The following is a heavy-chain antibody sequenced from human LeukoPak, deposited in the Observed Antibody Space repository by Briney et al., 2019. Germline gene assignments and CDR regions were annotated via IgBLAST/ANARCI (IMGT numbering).Heavy chain of an antibody. J-gene: IGHJ3*02. CDR1: GGSISSYY. CDR3: ASVSGYNYGLGLDI. Sequence: SETLSLTCTVSGGSISSYYWSWIRQPPGKGLEWIGDIYYSGSTNYNPSLKSRVTISVDTSKNQFSLKLSSVTAADTAVYYCASVSGYNYGLGLDIWGQGTMVTVSS. V-gene: IGHV4-59*01. CDR2: IYYSGST. D-gene: IGHD5-12*01.